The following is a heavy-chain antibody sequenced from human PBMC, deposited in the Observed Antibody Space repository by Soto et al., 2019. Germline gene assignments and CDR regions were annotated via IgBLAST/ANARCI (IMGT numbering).Heavy chain of an antibody. V-gene: IGHV3-23*01. Sequence: EVQVLESGGDLVQPGGPLRLSCAASGFTFSSYAMSWVRQAPGKGLEWVSAISGSGGSTYYADSVKGRFTISRDNSKNTLYLQMNSLRAEDTAVYYCAKGSGYQLLKGGFDYWGQGTLVTVSS. J-gene: IGHJ4*02. D-gene: IGHD2-2*01. CDR3: AKGSGYQLLKGGFDY. CDR2: ISGSGGST. CDR1: GFTFSSYA.